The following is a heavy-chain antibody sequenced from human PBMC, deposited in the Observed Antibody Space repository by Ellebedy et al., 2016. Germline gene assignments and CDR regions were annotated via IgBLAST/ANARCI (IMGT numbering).Heavy chain of an antibody. D-gene: IGHD3-10*01. V-gene: IGHV3-9*01. CDR1: GFTFDDYA. J-gene: IGHJ4*02. CDR3: AKGTMDYLHH. Sequence: GGSLRLSXATSGFTFDDYALHWVRQVPGKGLEWVSGISWNSAAIGYGEAVKGRFTISRDSAKNYLYPQMNSLRVEDTALYFCAKGTMDYLHHWGQGTLVTVSS. CDR2: ISWNSAAI.